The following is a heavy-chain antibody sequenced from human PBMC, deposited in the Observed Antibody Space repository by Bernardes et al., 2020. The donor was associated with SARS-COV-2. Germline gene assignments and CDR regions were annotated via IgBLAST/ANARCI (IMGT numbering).Heavy chain of an antibody. CDR3: AKGTGDYLLAFDY. D-gene: IGHD4-17*01. J-gene: IGHJ4*02. Sequence: GGSLRLSCAASGFTFSSYAMSWVRQAPGKGLEWVSAISCSGGSTYYADSVKGRFTISRDNSKNTLYLQMNSLRAEDTAVYYCAKGTGDYLLAFDYWGQGTLVTVSS. CDR2: ISCSGGST. CDR1: GFTFSSYA. V-gene: IGHV3-23*01.